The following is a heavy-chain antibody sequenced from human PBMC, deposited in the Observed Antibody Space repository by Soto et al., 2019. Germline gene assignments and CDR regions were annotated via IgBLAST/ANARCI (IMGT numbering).Heavy chain of an antibody. V-gene: IGHV3-23*01. J-gene: IGHJ6*02. CDR3: AKSPGGLDGYNSDYYGMDV. Sequence: EVHLLESGGDLVQPGGSLRLSCRASGLTFSTYAMSWVRQAPGKGLEWVSAIGGSGTGGRTYYADSVKGRFTISRDNSTNTVYLQMNSLRADDTAVYYVAKSPGGLDGYNSDYYGMDVWGQGTTVTVSS. CDR1: GLTFSTYA. CDR2: IGGSGTGGRT. D-gene: IGHD5-12*01.